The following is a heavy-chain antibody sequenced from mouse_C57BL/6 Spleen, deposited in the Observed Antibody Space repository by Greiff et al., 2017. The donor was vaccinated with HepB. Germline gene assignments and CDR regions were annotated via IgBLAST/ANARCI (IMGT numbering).Heavy chain of an antibody. V-gene: IGHV1-15*01. Sequence: QVQLQQSGAELVRPGASVTLSCKASGYTFTDYEMHWVKQTPVHGLEWIGAIDPETGGTAYNQKFKGKAILTADKSSSTAYMELRSLTSEDSAVYYCTGSVSLYAMDYWGQGTSVTVSS. J-gene: IGHJ4*01. CDR1: GYTFTDYE. CDR3: TGSVSLYAMDY. CDR2: IDPETGGT.